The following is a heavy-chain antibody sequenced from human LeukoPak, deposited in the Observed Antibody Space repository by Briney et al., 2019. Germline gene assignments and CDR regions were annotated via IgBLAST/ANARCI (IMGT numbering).Heavy chain of an antibody. CDR1: GCTFTGYY. D-gene: IGHD2-2*01. V-gene: IGHV1-2*04. Sequence: APVKASCKASGCTFTGYYMHWVRQAPGQGLEWMGWINPNSGGTNYAQKFQGWVTMTRDTSISTAYMELSRLRSDDTAVYYCARGSLPAAMEPDLTYWGQGTLVTVSS. CDR2: INPNSGGT. J-gene: IGHJ4*02. CDR3: ARGSLPAAMEPDLTY.